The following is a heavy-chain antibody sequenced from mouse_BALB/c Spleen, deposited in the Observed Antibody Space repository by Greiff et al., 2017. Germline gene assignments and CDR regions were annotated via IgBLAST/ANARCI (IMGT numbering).Heavy chain of an antibody. V-gene: IGHV1-14*01. CDR1: GYTFTSYV. CDR2: INPYYGGT. Sequence: VQLKQSGPELVKPGASVKMSCKASGYTFTSYVMHWVKQKPGQGLEWIGYINPYYGGTSYNQKFKGKATLTVDKSSSTAYMQLKSLTSEDSAVYYCARRGGNYVDYWGQGTTLTVSS. J-gene: IGHJ2*01. CDR3: ARRGGNYVDY.